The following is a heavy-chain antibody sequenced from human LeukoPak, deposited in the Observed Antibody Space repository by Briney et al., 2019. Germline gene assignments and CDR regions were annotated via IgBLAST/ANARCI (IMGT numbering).Heavy chain of an antibody. Sequence: SETLSLTCTVSGGSISSYYWGWIRQPPGKGLEWIGYIYDTGNTNYNPSLKSRVTISLDTSKNQFSLKLNSMTAADTAVYYCARGGDGYYFDYWGQGTLVTVSS. D-gene: IGHD3-16*01. CDR1: GGSISSYY. CDR3: ARGGDGYYFDY. J-gene: IGHJ4*02. CDR2: IYDTGNT. V-gene: IGHV4-59*01.